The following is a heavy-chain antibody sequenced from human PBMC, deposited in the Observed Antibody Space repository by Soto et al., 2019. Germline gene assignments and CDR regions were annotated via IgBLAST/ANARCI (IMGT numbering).Heavy chain of an antibody. CDR2: ITIRGAT. CDR1: GCTFGSYA. V-gene: IGHV3-48*01. D-gene: IGHD5-12*01. J-gene: IGHJ4*02. CDR3: ARDERYAFDY. Sequence: XXSLRLGCAASGCTFGSYAMHWVRQAPGKGLEWISYITIRGATYYADSVKGRFAMSRDDAKNSVFLQLNSLRAEDTALYFCARDERYAFDYWGQGILVTVSS.